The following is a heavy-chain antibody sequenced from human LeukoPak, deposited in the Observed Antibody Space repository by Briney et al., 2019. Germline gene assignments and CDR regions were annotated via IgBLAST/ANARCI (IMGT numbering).Heavy chain of an antibody. J-gene: IGHJ4*02. CDR1: GFTFSSYG. D-gene: IGHD6-13*01. CDR3: AKDPGQQLVRGVGY. CDR2: IRYDGSNK. V-gene: IGHV3-30*02. Sequence: GGSLRLSCAASGFTFSSYGMHWVRQAPGKGLEWVAFIRYDGSNKYYADSVKGRFTISRDNSKNTLYLQMNSLRAEDTAVYYCAKDPGQQLVRGVGYWGQGTLVTVSS.